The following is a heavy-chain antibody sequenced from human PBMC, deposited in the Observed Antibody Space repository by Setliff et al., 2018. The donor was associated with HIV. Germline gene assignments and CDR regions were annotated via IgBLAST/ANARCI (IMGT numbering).Heavy chain of an antibody. J-gene: IGHJ4*02. CDR3: AKDYFSGYDFRYFFDY. CDR1: GFNFNDYG. CDR2: IRYDGSNE. D-gene: IGHD5-12*01. Sequence: TGGSLRLSCAASGFNFNDYGMHWVRQAPGKGLEWVAFIRYDGSNEHYADSVKGRFTISRDNSKNTLALQMTSLRVEDTAAYYCAKDYFSGYDFRYFFDYWGQGALVTVSS. V-gene: IGHV3-30*02.